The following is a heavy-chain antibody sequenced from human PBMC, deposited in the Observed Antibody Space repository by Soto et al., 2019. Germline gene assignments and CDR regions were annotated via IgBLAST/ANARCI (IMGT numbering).Heavy chain of an antibody. D-gene: IGHD3-9*01. J-gene: IGHJ6*02. CDR1: GGSIRDDF. Sequence: SETLSPTCSVSGGSIRDDFWTWVRQPPWNGLEWIGYISSSGTIKYNSSLKSRVTISLDTSRNHFSLKLSSVTTADTAVYFCARDRKLVIPGNYYYYGMDVWGQGTTVTAS. V-gene: IGHV4-59*01. CDR2: ISSSGTI. CDR3: ARDRKLVIPGNYYYYGMDV.